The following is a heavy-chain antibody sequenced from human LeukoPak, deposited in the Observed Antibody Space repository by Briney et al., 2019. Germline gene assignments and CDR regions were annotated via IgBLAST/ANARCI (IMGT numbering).Heavy chain of an antibody. V-gene: IGHV1-8*03. CDR1: GYSFTTYD. J-gene: IGHJ5*02. Sequence: ASVKVSCKASGYSFTTYDINWVRQATGQGLEWMGWMNPNSGNTGYAQKFQGRVTITRNTSISTAYMELSSLRSEDTAVYYCTRGSGIVVAGWDWFDPWGQGTLVTVSS. D-gene: IGHD6-19*01. CDR2: MNPNSGNT. CDR3: TRGSGIVVAGWDWFDP.